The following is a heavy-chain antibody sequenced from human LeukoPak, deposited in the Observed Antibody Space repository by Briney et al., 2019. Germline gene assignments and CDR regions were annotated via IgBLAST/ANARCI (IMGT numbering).Heavy chain of an antibody. J-gene: IGHJ6*04. CDR1: GGSISSSSYY. Sequence: PSETLSLTCTVSGGSISSSSYYWGWIRQPPGKGLEWIGSIYYSGSTYYNPSLKSRVTISVDTSKNQFSLKLSSVTAADTAVYYCAGLTMVRGHGVWGKGTTVTISS. V-gene: IGHV4-39*07. CDR2: IYYSGST. D-gene: IGHD3-10*01. CDR3: AGLTMVRGHGV.